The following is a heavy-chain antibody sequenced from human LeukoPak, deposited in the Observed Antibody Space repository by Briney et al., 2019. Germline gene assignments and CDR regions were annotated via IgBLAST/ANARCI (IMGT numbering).Heavy chain of an antibody. J-gene: IGHJ6*03. V-gene: IGHV3-53*01. Sequence: GGSLRLSCAASGFTFSSYEMNWVRQAPGKGLEWVSVIYRGGSTYYADSVKGRFTISRDNSKNTLYLQMNSLRAEDTAVYYCARGGVNTMVRGVIRYYYMDVWGKGTTVTISS. CDR3: ARGGVNTMVRGVIRYYYMDV. D-gene: IGHD3-10*01. CDR1: GFTFSSYE. CDR2: IYRGGST.